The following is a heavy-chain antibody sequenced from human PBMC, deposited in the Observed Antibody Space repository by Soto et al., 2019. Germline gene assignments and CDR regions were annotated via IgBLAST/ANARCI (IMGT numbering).Heavy chain of an antibody. Sequence: GGSRRLSCAASGFTFSSYAMHWVRQVPGEGLQWVAAITRDGRTYYAESVEGRFAISRDDSKNSLILQMNSLRVDDTALYFCANDHPSSGWPTFQYWGQGTPVTVSS. D-gene: IGHD6-19*01. J-gene: IGHJ4*02. CDR3: ANDHPSSGWPTFQY. V-gene: IGHV3-23*01. CDR1: GFTFSSYA. CDR2: ITRDGRT.